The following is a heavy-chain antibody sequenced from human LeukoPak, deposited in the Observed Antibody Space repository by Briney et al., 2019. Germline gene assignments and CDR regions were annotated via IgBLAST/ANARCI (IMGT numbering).Heavy chain of an antibody. V-gene: IGHV4-59*01. CDR1: GGSISNYY. CDR3: VRGPYGSSISNWFDP. CDR2: IYYSGST. J-gene: IGHJ5*02. D-gene: IGHD3-10*01. Sequence: SETLFLTCTVSGGSISNYYWSWIRQPPGKELEWIGYIYYSGSTNYNPSPKSRVTISVDTSKNQFSLNLRSVTAADTAVYYCVRGPYGSSISNWFDPWGQGLLVTVSS.